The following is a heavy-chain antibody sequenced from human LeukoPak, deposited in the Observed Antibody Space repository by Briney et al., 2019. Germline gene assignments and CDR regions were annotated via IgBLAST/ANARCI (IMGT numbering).Heavy chain of an antibody. V-gene: IGHV4-59*01. CDR2: IYYSGST. Sequence: PSETLSLTCTVSGGSISSYYWSWIRQPPGKGLEWIGYIYYSGSTNYNPSLKSRVTISVDTSKNQFSLKLSSVTAADTAVYYCARDDWDGMDVWGQGTTVTVSS. CDR3: ARDDWDGMDV. CDR1: GGSISSYY. D-gene: IGHD3-9*01. J-gene: IGHJ6*02.